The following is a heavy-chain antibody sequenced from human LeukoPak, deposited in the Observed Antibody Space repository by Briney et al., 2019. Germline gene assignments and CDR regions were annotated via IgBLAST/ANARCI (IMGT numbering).Heavy chain of an antibody. V-gene: IGHV4-38-2*01. Sequence: SETLSLTCAVSGYSITSGYYWGWIRQPPGKGLEWIGNIYHSGSTYYNPSLKSRVTISVDTSKNQFSLKLSSVAAADTAVYYCARVYSSGWYPHYFDYWGQGTLVTVSS. CDR2: IYHSGST. D-gene: IGHD6-19*01. CDR3: ARVYSSGWYPHYFDY. J-gene: IGHJ4*02. CDR1: GYSITSGYY.